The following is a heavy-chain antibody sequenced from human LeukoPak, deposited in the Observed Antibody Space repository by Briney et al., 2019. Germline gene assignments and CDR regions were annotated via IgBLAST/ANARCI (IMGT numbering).Heavy chain of an antibody. D-gene: IGHD6-13*01. CDR2: IYYDRST. CDR3: ARDQPLVAAAWNWFDP. CDR1: GGSISSSTYY. Sequence: KPSETLSLTCTVSGGSISSSTYYWGWIRQPPGKGLEWIGNIYYDRSTYCNPSLKSRVTISVDTSKNQFSLKLSSVTAADTAVYYCARDQPLVAAAWNWFDPWGQGTLVTVSS. V-gene: IGHV4-39*07. J-gene: IGHJ5*02.